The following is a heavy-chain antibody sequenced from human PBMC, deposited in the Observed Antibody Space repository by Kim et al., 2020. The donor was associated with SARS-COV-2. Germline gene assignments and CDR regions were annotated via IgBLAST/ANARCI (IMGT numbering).Heavy chain of an antibody. J-gene: IGHJ4*02. D-gene: IGHD2-15*01. CDR1: GFTFSSNW. CDR3: ARDRAYSLDY. CDR2: INEDGSQA. Sequence: GGSLRLSCAASGFTFSSNWMSWVRQAPGKGLEWVAKINEDGSQAYYVNSVEGRFTISRDNAKNLLFLQMNSLRVDDTAIYYCARDRAYSLDYWGQDTRVTVSS. V-gene: IGHV3-7*01.